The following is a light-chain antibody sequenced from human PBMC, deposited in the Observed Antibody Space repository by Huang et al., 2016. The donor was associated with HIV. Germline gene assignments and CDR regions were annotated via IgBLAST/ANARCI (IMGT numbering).Light chain of an antibody. J-gene: IGKJ1*01. V-gene: IGKV3-20*01. CDR3: QQYGSSSTWT. CDR2: GAS. Sequence: EIVLTQSPGTLSLSPGERATLSCRASQSVSSSYLAWYQQKPGQAPRLLIYGASSRATGIPDRFSSSGSGTDFSLTSSRLEPEYFAVYYCQQYGSSSTWTFGQGTKVEIK. CDR1: QSVSSSY.